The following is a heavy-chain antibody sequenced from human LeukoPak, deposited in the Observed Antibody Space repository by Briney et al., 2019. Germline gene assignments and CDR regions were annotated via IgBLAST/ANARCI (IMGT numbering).Heavy chain of an antibody. CDR2: IFPGDSDI. Sequence: GDSLKISCKGSGYTFTNYWIGWVRQMPGKGLEWLGIIFPGDSDIRYNPSFQGQVTISADKSISTAYLQWSSLKASDTAMYYCARHYDILTGYYGYFDYWGQGTLVTVSS. CDR1: GYTFTNYW. J-gene: IGHJ4*02. V-gene: IGHV5-51*01. D-gene: IGHD3-9*01. CDR3: ARHYDILTGYYGYFDY.